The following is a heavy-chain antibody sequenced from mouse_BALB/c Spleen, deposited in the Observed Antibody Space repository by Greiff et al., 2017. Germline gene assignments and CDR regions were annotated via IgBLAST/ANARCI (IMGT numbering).Heavy chain of an antibody. D-gene: IGHD2-3*01. J-gene: IGHJ3*01. Sequence: QVQLQQSGPELVKPGASVKISCKASGYAFSSSWMNWVKQRPGQGLEWIGRIYPGDGDTNYNGKFKGKATLTADKSSSTAYMQLSSLTSVDSAVYFCARAIDGYYEGFAYWGQGTLVTVSA. CDR3: ARAIDGYYEGFAY. V-gene: IGHV1-82*01. CDR1: GYAFSSSW. CDR2: IYPGDGDT.